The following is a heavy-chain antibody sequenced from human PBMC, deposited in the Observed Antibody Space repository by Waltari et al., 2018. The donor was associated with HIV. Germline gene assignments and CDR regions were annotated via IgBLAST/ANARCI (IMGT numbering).Heavy chain of an antibody. CDR3: ARYSSGWYYFDY. Sequence: QLQLQESGPGLVKPSETLSLTCTVSGGPINSSSYYWCWIRQPPGKGLVWIGRTSYSGNTYYNPSLKTPVTISVDTSKNQFFRKLNSVIAADTAVYYCARYSSGWYYFDYWGQGTLVTVSS. J-gene: IGHJ4*02. CDR1: GGPINSSSYY. D-gene: IGHD6-19*01. CDR2: TSYSGNT. V-gene: IGHV4-39*01.